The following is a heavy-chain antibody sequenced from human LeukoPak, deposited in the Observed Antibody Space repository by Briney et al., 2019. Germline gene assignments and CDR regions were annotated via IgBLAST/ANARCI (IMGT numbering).Heavy chain of an antibody. J-gene: IGHJ3*02. D-gene: IGHD4-17*01. Sequence: ASVKVCCKASGYTFTSYGISWVRQAPGQGLEWMGWINPNSGGTNYAQKFQGRVTMTRDTSISTAYMELSRLRSDDTAVYYCARSITVTNAFDIWGQGTMVTVSS. CDR1: GYTFTSYG. CDR2: INPNSGGT. CDR3: ARSITVTNAFDI. V-gene: IGHV1-2*02.